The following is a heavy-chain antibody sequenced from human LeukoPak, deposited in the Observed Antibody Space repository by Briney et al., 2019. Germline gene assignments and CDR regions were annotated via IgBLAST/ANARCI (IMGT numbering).Heavy chain of an antibody. D-gene: IGHD5-12*01. CDR2: INHSGST. CDR1: GFTFSSYA. J-gene: IGHJ6*04. V-gene: IGHV4-34*01. CDR3: ARVRKGYPDV. Sequence: GSLRLSCAASGFTFSSYAMSWVRQAPGKGLEWIGEINHSGSTNYNPSLKSRVTISVDTSKNQFSLKLSSVTAADTAVYYCARVRKGYPDVWGKGTTVTVSS.